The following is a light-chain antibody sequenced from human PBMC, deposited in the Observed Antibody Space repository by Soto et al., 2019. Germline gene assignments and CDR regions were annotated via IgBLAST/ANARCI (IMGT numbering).Light chain of an antibody. CDR2: SDN. J-gene: IGLJ2*01. Sequence: QSVVSQPPSASGTPGQRVTISCSGSSSNIGHNTVNWYKQLPGTAPKLLIFSDNQRPSGVPDRFSGSKSGTSASLAISGLQSEDEADYYCAVWDDGRYVIFGGGTKLTVL. CDR1: SSNIGHNT. CDR3: AVWDDGRYVI. V-gene: IGLV1-44*01.